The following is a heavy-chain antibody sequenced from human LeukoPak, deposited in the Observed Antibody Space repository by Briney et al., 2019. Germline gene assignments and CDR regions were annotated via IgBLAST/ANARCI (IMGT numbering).Heavy chain of an antibody. CDR3: ARINWNFYYFDY. J-gene: IGHJ4*02. Sequence: ASVKVSCKASGYTFTSYGISWVRRAPGQGLEWMGWISAYNGNTNYAQKLQGRVTMTTDTSTSTAYMELRSLRPDDTAVYYCARINWNFYYFDYWGQGTLVTVSS. V-gene: IGHV1-18*01. CDR1: GYTFTSYG. D-gene: IGHD1-20*01. CDR2: ISAYNGNT.